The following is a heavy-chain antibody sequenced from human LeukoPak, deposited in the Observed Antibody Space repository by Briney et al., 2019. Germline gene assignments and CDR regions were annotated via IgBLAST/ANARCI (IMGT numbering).Heavy chain of an antibody. Sequence: PSQTLSLTCTVSSHPISIGSYYWSWIRQPAGKGLEWIERIYTSGSTNYNPSLKSRVTISVDTSKNQFSLKLSSVTAADTAVYYCARGSYSSGWSPGYYFDYWGQGTLVTVSS. D-gene: IGHD6-19*01. CDR1: SHPISIGSYY. V-gene: IGHV4-61*02. J-gene: IGHJ4*02. CDR3: ARGSYSSGWSPGYYFDY. CDR2: IYTSGST.